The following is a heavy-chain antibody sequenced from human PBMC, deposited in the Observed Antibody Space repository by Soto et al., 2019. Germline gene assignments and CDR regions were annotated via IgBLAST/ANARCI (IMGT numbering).Heavy chain of an antibody. CDR1: RFTFSSYA. Sequence: ESGGGVVQPGRSLRLSCAASRFTFSSYAMHWVRQAPGKGLEWVAVISYDGSNKYYADSVKGRFTISRDNSKNTLYLQMNSLRAEDTAVYYCALHRGTIWGQGTMVTVSS. CDR2: ISYDGSNK. CDR3: ALHRGTI. J-gene: IGHJ3*02. V-gene: IGHV3-30-3*01. D-gene: IGHD6-25*01.